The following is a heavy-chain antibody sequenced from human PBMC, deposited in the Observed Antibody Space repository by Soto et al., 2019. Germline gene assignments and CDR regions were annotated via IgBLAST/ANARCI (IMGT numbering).Heavy chain of an antibody. CDR3: AKGDAKSCSADGCFLDY. CDR2: ISGVGGST. D-gene: IGHD2-15*01. J-gene: IGHJ4*02. CDR1: VFTFSKYA. V-gene: IGHV3-23*01. Sequence: SLRLSCAASVFTFSKYALSWVRQAPGNGLEWFSAISGVGGSTYADSVKGRFTISRDNSENTMYLQMSSLRAEDTAVYYCAKGDAKSCSADGCFLDYCRQGTRVTVAS.